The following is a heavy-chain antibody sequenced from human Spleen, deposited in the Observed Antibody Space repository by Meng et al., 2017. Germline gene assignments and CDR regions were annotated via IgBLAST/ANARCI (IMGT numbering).Heavy chain of an antibody. CDR3: AKEIRPNDY. Sequence: GGSLRLSCAASGFTFSEYAMYWVRQAPGKGLEYVSTISSHGISTYYADSVKGRFTISRDNSKNTLHLQMGSLRAEDMAVYYCAKEIRPNDYWGQGTLVTVSS. V-gene: IGHV3-64*02. CDR2: ISSHGIST. J-gene: IGHJ4*02. CDR1: GFTFSEYA.